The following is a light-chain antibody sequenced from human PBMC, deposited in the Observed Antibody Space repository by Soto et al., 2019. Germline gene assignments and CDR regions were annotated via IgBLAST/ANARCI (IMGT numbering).Light chain of an antibody. CDR3: SSYIPNNSTYV. J-gene: IGLJ1*01. CDR1: SSDVGGYNY. Sequence: QSALTQPASVSGSPGQSITISCTGTSSDVGGYNYVSWYQHHPGKAPKRMIHDVSNRPSGVSNRFSGSKSGNTASLTISGLQAEDEADYYCSSYIPNNSTYVFGTGTKVNVL. CDR2: DVS. V-gene: IGLV2-14*03.